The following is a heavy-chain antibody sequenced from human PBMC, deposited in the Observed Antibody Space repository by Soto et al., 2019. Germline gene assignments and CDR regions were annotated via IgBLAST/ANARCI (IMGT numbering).Heavy chain of an antibody. Sequence: GASVKVSCKASGGTFSSYAISWVRQAPGQGLEWMGGIIPIFGTANYAQKFQGRVTITADESTSTAYMELSSLRSEDTAVYYCARARNCRPQNRIDAFDIWGQGTMVTVSS. CDR2: IIPIFGTA. V-gene: IGHV1-69*13. CDR3: ARARNCRPQNRIDAFDI. D-gene: IGHD1-7*01. J-gene: IGHJ3*02. CDR1: GGTFSSYA.